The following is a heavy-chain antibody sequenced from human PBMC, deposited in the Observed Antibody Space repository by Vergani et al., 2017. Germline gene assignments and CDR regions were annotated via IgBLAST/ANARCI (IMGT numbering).Heavy chain of an antibody. CDR1: GFTFDDYA. J-gene: IGHJ3*02. D-gene: IGHD3-10*01. Sequence: EVQLVESGGVLVQPGRSLRLSCAASGFTFDDYAMHWVRQAPGKGLEWVSGISWNSCSIGYADSVKGRFTISRDNAKNSLYLQMNSLRAEDTALYCCAKDRVVRELHAFDIWGQGTMVTDS. CDR2: ISWNSCSI. V-gene: IGHV3-9*01. CDR3: AKDRVVRELHAFDI.